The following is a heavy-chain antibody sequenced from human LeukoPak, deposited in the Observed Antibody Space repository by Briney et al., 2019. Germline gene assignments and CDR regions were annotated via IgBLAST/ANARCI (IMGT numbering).Heavy chain of an antibody. D-gene: IGHD2-15*01. V-gene: IGHV1-69*13. Sequence: GASVKVSCTASGGTFSSYAISWVRQAPGQGLEWMGGIIPIFGTANYAQKFQGRVTITADESTSTAYMELSSLRSEDTAVYYCARDSVPYCSGGSCYWLDYWGQGTLVTVSS. CDR2: IIPIFGTA. CDR1: GGTFSSYA. CDR3: ARDSVPYCSGGSCYWLDY. J-gene: IGHJ4*02.